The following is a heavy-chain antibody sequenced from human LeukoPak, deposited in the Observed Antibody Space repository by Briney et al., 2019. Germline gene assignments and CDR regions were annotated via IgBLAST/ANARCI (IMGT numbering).Heavy chain of an antibody. V-gene: IGHV4-30-4*08. Sequence: PSETLSLTCTVSGGSISSGDYYWSWIRQPPGKGLEWIRYIYYSGSTYYNPSLKSRVTISVDTSKNQFSLKLSSVTAADTAVYYCARGNYDFWSGYYSHFDYWGQGTLVTVSS. CDR3: ARGNYDFWSGYYSHFDY. CDR1: GGSISSGDYY. J-gene: IGHJ4*02. D-gene: IGHD3-3*01. CDR2: IYYSGST.